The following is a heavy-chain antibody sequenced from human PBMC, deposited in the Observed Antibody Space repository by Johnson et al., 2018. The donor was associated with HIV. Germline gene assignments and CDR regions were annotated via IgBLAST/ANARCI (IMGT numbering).Heavy chain of an antibody. J-gene: IGHJ3*02. V-gene: IGHV3-30*02. D-gene: IGHD6-13*01. CDR1: GFTFSSYG. Sequence: QVQLVESGGGLVQPGGSLRLSCAASGFTFSSYGMHWVRQAPGKGLEWVAFIHYGGSNKFYADSVKGRFTISRDNSKNTLYLQMSSLRAEDTAVYYCAKDRGYSSSWYHAFDIWGQGTMVTVSS. CDR3: AKDRGYSSSWYHAFDI. CDR2: IHYGGSNK.